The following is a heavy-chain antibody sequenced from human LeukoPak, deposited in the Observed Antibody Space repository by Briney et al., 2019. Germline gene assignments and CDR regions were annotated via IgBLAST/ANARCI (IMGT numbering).Heavy chain of an antibody. CDR1: GFTFTSSA. CDR3: AADPSYYYDSSGYPGWWFDP. J-gene: IGHJ5*02. D-gene: IGHD3-22*01. V-gene: IGHV1-58*01. CDR2: IVVGSGNT. Sequence: GASVKVSCKASGFTFTSSAVQWVRQARGQRLEWIGWIVVGSGNTNYAQKFQERVTITRDMSTSTAYMELSSLRSEDTAVYYCAADPSYYYDSSGYPGWWFDPWGQGTLVTVSS.